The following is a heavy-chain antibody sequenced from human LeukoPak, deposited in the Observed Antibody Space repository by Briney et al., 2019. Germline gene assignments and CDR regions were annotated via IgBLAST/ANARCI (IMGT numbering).Heavy chain of an antibody. D-gene: IGHD3-10*01. CDR2: ISGSGGAT. Sequence: PGGSLRLSCAVSGITLSNYGMSWVRQAPGKGLEWVAGISGSGGATYYADSVKGRFTISRDNPKNTLYLQMNSLRAQDTAVYFCAKRGVVIRVIPVGFHKDAYYFDSWGQGALVTVSS. CDR3: AKRGVVIRVIPVGFHKDAYYFDS. J-gene: IGHJ4*02. V-gene: IGHV3-23*01. CDR1: GITLSNYG.